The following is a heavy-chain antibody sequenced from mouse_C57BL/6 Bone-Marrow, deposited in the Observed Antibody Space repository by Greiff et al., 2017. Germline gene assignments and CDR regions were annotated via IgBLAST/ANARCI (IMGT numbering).Heavy chain of an antibody. Sequence: VQLKESGPGLVKPSQSLSLTCSVTGYSITSGYYWNWIRQFPGNKLEWMGYISYDGSNNSNPSLKNRISITRDTSKNQFFLKLNSVTTADTATYYCARGLLWYPWFAYWGQGTLVTVSA. CDR1: GYSITSGYY. D-gene: IGHD2-10*01. V-gene: IGHV3-6*01. J-gene: IGHJ3*01. CDR2: ISYDGSN. CDR3: ARGLLWYPWFAY.